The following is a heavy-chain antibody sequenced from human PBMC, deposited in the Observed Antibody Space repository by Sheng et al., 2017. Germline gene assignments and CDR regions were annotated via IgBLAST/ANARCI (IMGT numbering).Heavy chain of an antibody. V-gene: IGHV3-49*03. CDR1: GYRFGDYT. J-gene: IGHJ3*02. CDR3: ARKGYGYCSSGVCYSDAFDI. D-gene: IGHD2-8*01. CDR2: IRSKAYGGAI. Sequence: EGQLVDSGGGLVQPGRSLRLSCSGSGYRFGDYTVTWFRQAPGKGLEWVGSIRSKAYGGAIEYAASLKGRFSILRDDSKSIAFLQMNSLKSEDTGVYFCARKGYGYCSSGVCYSDAFDIWGQGTMVTVSS.